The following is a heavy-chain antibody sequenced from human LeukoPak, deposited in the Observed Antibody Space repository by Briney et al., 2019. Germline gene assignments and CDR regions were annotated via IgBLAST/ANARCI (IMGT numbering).Heavy chain of an antibody. CDR2: INHSGST. J-gene: IGHJ4*02. CDR1: GGTFSGYY. Sequence: SETLSLTCAVYGGTFSGYYLSWIRQPPGKGLEWIGEINHSGSTNYNPSLKSRVTISVDTSKNQFSLKLSSVTAADTAVYYCARGYVHYYDSSGYYFDYWGQGTLVTVSS. D-gene: IGHD3-22*01. CDR3: ARGYVHYYDSSGYYFDY. V-gene: IGHV4-34*01.